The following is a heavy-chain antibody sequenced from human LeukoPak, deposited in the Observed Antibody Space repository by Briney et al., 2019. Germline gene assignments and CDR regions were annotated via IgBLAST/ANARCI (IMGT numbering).Heavy chain of an antibody. CDR1: GFTFSRFW. CDR3: ARDQSIAGPTTADY. J-gene: IGHJ4*02. Sequence: GGSLRLSCAASGFTFSRFWMHWVRQAPGKGLVWVSRINTDASNTIYADSVKGRFTISRDNAKNTLYLQMNSLRAEDTAIYYCARDQSIAGPTTADYWGQGTLVTVSS. D-gene: IGHD1-26*01. V-gene: IGHV3-74*01. CDR2: INTDASNT.